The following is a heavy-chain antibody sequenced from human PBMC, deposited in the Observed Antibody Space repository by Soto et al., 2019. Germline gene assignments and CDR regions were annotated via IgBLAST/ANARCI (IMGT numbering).Heavy chain of an antibody. CDR3: ARTAYYYDSSGLDY. V-gene: IGHV4-61*01. CDR1: GGSVSSGSYY. J-gene: IGHJ4*02. D-gene: IGHD3-22*01. CDR2: IYYSGST. Sequence: PSETLSLTCTVSGGSVSSGSYYWSWIRQPPGKGLEWIGYIYYSGSTNYNPSLKSRVTISVDTSKNQFSLKLSSVTAADTAVYYCARTAYYYDSSGLDYWGQGTLVTVS.